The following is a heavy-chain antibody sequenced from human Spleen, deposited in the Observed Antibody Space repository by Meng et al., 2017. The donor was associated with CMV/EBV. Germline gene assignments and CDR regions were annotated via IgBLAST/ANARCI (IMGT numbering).Heavy chain of an antibody. CDR3: ARVGISSSEGY. CDR2: INHSGST. J-gene: IGHJ4*02. Sequence: SETLSLTCGVYGVSLSGYYWTWIRQPPGKGLEWIGEINHSGSTNYNPSLKSRVTISVDTSKNQFSLKLSSVTAADTAMYYCARVGISSSEGYWGQGTLVTVSS. V-gene: IGHV4-34*01. D-gene: IGHD6-6*01. CDR1: GVSLSGYY.